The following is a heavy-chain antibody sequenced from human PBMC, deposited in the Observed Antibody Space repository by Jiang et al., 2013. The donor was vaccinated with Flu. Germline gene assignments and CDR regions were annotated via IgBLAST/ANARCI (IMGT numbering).Heavy chain of an antibody. CDR3: VNWQAGVPY. J-gene: IGHJ4*02. CDR1: GFTFSDHD. Sequence: GSVQPGESLRLSCAASGFTFSDHDFDWVRQPPGKGLEWVGRSKNKPQKYASQYAASVEGRFSISRDVSNRFLYLRMNNLKTEDTAVYYCVNWQAGVPYWGQGTEVTVSS. D-gene: IGHD3-10*01. V-gene: IGHV3-72*01. CDR2: SKNKPQKYAS.